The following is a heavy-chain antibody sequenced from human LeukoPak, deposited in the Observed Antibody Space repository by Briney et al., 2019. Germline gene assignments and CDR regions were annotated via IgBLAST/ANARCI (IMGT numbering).Heavy chain of an antibody. J-gene: IGHJ4*02. CDR3: ARDSYSSGWYSRGFDY. CDR1: GGSISSGSYY. Sequence: SQTLSLTCTVSGGSISSGSYYWSWIRQPAGKGLEWIGRIYTSGSTNYNPSLKSRVTISVDTSKNQFSLKLSSVTAADTAVYYCARDSYSSGWYSRGFDYWGQGTLVTVSS. D-gene: IGHD6-19*01. CDR2: IYTSGST. V-gene: IGHV4-61*02.